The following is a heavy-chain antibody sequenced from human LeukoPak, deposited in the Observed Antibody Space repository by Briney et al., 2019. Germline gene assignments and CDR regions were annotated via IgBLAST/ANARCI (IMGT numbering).Heavy chain of an antibody. Sequence: GGSLRLSCAGSGYSFRSHSMNWVRQAPGKGLEWVSSISSISHYIYYADSVKSRFTISRENAKNSLYLQMNRLSAEDTALYYCTKDYYDSSGLPFDYCGQGTLVTVSS. J-gene: IGHJ4*02. CDR1: GYSFRSHS. CDR3: TKDYYDSSGLPFDY. CDR2: ISSISHYI. V-gene: IGHV3-21*01. D-gene: IGHD3-22*01.